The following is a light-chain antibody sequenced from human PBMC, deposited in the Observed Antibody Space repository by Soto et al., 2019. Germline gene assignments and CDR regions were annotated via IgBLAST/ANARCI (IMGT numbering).Light chain of an antibody. CDR1: QTISSW. CDR3: QQYNSYST. V-gene: IGKV1-5*03. Sequence: DIQMTQSPSTLSGSVGDRVTITCRASQTISSWLAWYQQKPGKAPKLLIYKASTLKSGVPSRFSGSGSGTEFTLTISSPQPDDFATYYCQQYNSYSTFGQGTKVDIK. J-gene: IGKJ1*01. CDR2: KAS.